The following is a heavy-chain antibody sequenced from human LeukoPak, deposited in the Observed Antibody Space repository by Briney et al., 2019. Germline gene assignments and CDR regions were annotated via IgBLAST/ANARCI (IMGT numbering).Heavy chain of an antibody. J-gene: IGHJ3*02. CDR1: GFTVSSNY. CDR2: IYSGGST. Sequence: PGGSLRLCCAASGFTVSSNYMSWVRQAPGKGLEWVSVIYSGGSTYYADSVKGRFTISRDNSKNTLYLQMNSLRAEDTAVYYCARAPNYYDSSGYYWDHDAFDIWGQGTMVTVSS. D-gene: IGHD3-22*01. V-gene: IGHV3-53*01. CDR3: ARAPNYYDSSGYYWDHDAFDI.